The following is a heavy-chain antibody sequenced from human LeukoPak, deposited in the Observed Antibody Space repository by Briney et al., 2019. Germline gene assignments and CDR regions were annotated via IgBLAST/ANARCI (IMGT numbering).Heavy chain of an antibody. J-gene: IGHJ5*02. V-gene: IGHV3-48*04. CDR3: ATTGLLGDIP. Sequence: GGSLRLSCAASGFIFGRDSMNWVRQAPGRGLEWISYISKNGKTIYYADSVKGRFTISRDNARKSVYLQMNSLRAEDTAVYYCATTGLLGDIPWGQGTLVTVSS. CDR1: GFIFGRDS. D-gene: IGHD2-21*01. CDR2: ISKNGKTI.